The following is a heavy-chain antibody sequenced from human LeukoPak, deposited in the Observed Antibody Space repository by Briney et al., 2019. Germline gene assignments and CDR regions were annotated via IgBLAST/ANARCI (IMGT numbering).Heavy chain of an antibody. D-gene: IGHD3-22*01. CDR1: GGSFSGYY. CDR3: AGYASSGRRDAFDI. Sequence: SETLSLTCAVYGGSFSGYYWSWIRQPPGKGLEWIGEINHSGSTNYNPSLKSRVTISVDTSKNQFSLKLSSVTAADTAVYYCAGYASSGRRDAFDIWGQGTMVTASS. V-gene: IGHV4-34*01. J-gene: IGHJ3*02. CDR2: INHSGST.